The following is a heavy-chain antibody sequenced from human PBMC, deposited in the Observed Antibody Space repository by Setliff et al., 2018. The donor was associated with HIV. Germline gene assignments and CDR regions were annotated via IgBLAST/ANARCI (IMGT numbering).Heavy chain of an antibody. V-gene: IGHV1-69-2*01. D-gene: IGHD3-10*01. CDR3: ATLDYYGSQTYNLALHY. J-gene: IGHJ4*02. CDR1: GYTFTDYY. CDR2: VDPKNGKT. Sequence: ASVMVSCKASGYTFTDYYMHWVQQAPGKGLEWMGRVDPKNGKTLYAENLRGRITITADTSTDTAYMELNSLRSEDTAMYYCATLDYYGSQTYNLALHYWGQGTLVTVSS.